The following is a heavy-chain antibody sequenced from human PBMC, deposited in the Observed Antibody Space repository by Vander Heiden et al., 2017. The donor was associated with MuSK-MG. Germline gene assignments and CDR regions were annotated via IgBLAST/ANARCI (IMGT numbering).Heavy chain of an antibody. CDR2: IKQDGSEN. CDR3: ARGVRWFDY. V-gene: IGHV3-7*04. D-gene: IGHD3-3*01. J-gene: IGHJ4*02. Sequence: EVHLVESGGGLVQPGESLRLSCAASGFTFSSYWRSWVRQAPGKGLEWVANIKQDGSENYYVDSVKGRFTISRDNAKNSLYLQMNNLRAEDTAVYYCARGVRWFDYWGQGILVTVSS. CDR1: GFTFSSYW.